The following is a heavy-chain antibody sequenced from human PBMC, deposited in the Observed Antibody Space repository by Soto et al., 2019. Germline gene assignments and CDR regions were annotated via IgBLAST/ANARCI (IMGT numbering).Heavy chain of an antibody. J-gene: IGHJ4*02. V-gene: IGHV4-59*08. CDR3: ARHETLHGDSDY. CDR2: IYYSVST. D-gene: IGHD4-17*01. Sequence: QVQLQESGPGLVKPSETLSLTCTVSGGSISSYYWSWIRQPPGKGLEWIGYIYYSVSTNYNPSLTSRVTISVDTSKNQFALKLSSVTAADPAVYYCARHETLHGDSDYWGQGTLVTVSS. CDR1: GGSISSYY.